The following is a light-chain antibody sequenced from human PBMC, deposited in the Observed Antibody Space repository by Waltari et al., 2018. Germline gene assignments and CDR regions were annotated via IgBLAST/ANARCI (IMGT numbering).Light chain of an antibody. CDR2: YDD. CDR1: TSNIANNA. V-gene: IGLV1-36*01. CDR3: SVWDGSLNGQV. Sequence: QSVLTQPPSVSEAPRQRFTISCSGSTSNIANNAVNWYQQLPGKAPKLLIYYDDLLPSGVSDRFSDSKSGTSASLAISGLQSEDEADYYCSVWDGSLNGQVFGGGTKLTVL. J-gene: IGLJ2*01.